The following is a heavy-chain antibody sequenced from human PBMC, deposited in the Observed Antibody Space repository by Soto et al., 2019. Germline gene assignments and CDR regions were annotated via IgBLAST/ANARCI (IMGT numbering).Heavy chain of an antibody. V-gene: IGHV3-53*01. CDR3: ARVVVGRYFDY. J-gene: IGHJ4*02. Sequence: GGSLRLSCAASGFTVSSNHMSWVRQAPGKGLEWVSVIYSGGSTYYADSVKGRFTISRDNSKNTLYLQMNSLRAEDTAVYYCARVVVGRYFDYWGQGTLVTVSS. CDR1: GFTVSSNH. CDR2: IYSGGST. D-gene: IGHD2-15*01.